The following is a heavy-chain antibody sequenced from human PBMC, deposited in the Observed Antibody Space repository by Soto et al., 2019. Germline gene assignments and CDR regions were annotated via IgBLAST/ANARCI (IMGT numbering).Heavy chain of an antibody. D-gene: IGHD5-12*01. V-gene: IGHV1-2*02. CDR2: INPNSGGT. CDR3: ARVVRPRTITEPPGQNWFDP. CDR1: GYTFTGYD. J-gene: IGHJ5*02. Sequence: GASVKVSCKASGYTFTGYDMHWVRQAPGQGLEWMGWINPNSGGTNYAQKFQGRVTMTRDTSISTAYMELSRLRSDDTAVYYCARVVRPRTITEPPGQNWFDPWGQGTLVTVSS.